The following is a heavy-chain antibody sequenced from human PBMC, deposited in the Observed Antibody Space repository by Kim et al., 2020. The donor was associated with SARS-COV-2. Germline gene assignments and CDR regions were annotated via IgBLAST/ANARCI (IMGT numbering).Heavy chain of an antibody. V-gene: IGHV3-23*01. J-gene: IGHJ4*02. Sequence: GGSLRLSCVASGFTFTTYAMNWVRQAPGKGLEWVSGISGGGGSTYYADSVKGRFTISRDSSKNTLYLQMNSLRDEDTAIYYCAKELRGTTQMTGGDLFDCWGQGALGTVSS. D-gene: IGHD4-17*01. CDR2: ISGGGGST. CDR3: AKELRGTTQMTGGDLFDC. CDR1: GFTFTTYA.